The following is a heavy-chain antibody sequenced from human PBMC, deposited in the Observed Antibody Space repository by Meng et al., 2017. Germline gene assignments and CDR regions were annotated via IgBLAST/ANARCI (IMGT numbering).Heavy chain of an antibody. CDR2: IYTSGST. D-gene: IGHD6-13*01. V-gene: IGHV4-4*07. CDR3: ARDLPPPQAVIAAAPYNWFDP. J-gene: IGHJ5*02. CDR1: GGSISSYY. Sequence: SETLSLTCTVSGGSISSYYWSWIRQLAGKGLEWIGRIYTSGSTNYNPSLKSRVTMSVDTTKNQFSLKLTSVTAAGTAVDYCARDLPPPQAVIAAAPYNWFDPWGQGTLVTVSS.